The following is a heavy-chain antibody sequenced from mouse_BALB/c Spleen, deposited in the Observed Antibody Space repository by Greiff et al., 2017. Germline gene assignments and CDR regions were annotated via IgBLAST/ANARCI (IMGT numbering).Heavy chain of an antibody. J-gene: IGHJ2*01. D-gene: IGHD2-2*01. CDR1: GFAFSSYD. CDR2: ISSGGGST. Sequence: EVMLVESGGGLVKPGGSLKLSCAASGFAFSSYDMSWVRQTPEKRLEWVAYISSGGGSTYYPDTVKGRFTISRDNAKNTLYLQMSSLKSEDTAMYYCARHEKWLRHFDYWGQGTTLTVSS. CDR3: ARHEKWLRHFDY. V-gene: IGHV5-12-1*01.